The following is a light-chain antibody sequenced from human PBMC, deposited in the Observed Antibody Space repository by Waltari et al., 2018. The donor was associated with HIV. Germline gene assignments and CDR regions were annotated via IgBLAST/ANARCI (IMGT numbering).Light chain of an antibody. J-gene: IGKJ1*01. Sequence: MLLTQSPGTLSLPPGDRAALYCPTNRSVAGDCLAWYQQRPGQAPRVLIYGASTRAADVPERFIGSGSGTNCSLTIDGLHSEDSGLYFCQQYGSLGRAFGQGTKV. CDR1: RSVAGDC. CDR3: QQYGSLGRA. CDR2: GAS. V-gene: IGKV3-20*01.